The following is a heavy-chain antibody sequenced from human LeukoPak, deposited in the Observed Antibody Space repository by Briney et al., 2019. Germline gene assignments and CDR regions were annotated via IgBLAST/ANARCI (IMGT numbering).Heavy chain of an antibody. Sequence: CGPTLVNPTQTLTLTCTFSGFSLSTSGVGVGWVRQPPGRALEWLALIYWDDDKRYSPALKSRLTITKDTSQNQVVLTMTNMDPVDTATYYCARFYYYDSSGYYGRGNYYFDYWGQGTLVTVSS. D-gene: IGHD3-22*01. J-gene: IGHJ4*02. CDR3: ARFYYYDSSGYYGRGNYYFDY. CDR2: IYWDDDK. V-gene: IGHV2-5*02. CDR1: GFSLSTSGVG.